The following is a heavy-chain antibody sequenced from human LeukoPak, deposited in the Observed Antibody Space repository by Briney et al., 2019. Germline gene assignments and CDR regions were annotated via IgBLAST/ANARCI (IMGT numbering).Heavy chain of an antibody. J-gene: IGHJ6*02. V-gene: IGHV4-34*01. Sequence: SETLSLTCAVYGGSFSGYYWSWIRQPPGKGLEWIGKINHSGSTNYNPSLKSRVTISVDTSKNQFSLKLSSVTAADTAVYYCARSKQGVSGMDVWGQGTTVTVSS. CDR2: INHSGST. CDR1: GGSFSGYY. CDR3: ARSKQGVSGMDV. D-gene: IGHD6-13*01.